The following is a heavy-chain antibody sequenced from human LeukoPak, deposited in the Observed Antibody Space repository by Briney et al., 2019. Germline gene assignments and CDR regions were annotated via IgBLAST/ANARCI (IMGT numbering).Heavy chain of an antibody. V-gene: IGHV4-38-2*02. D-gene: IGHD6-19*01. Sequence: SETLSLTCTVSGGSISSGYYWGWIRQPPGKGLEWIGSIYHSGSTYYNPSLKSRVTISVDTSKNQFSLKLSSVTAADTAVYYCARALWLASFDYWGQGTLVTVSS. CDR3: ARALWLASFDY. J-gene: IGHJ4*02. CDR1: GGSISSGYY. CDR2: IYHSGST.